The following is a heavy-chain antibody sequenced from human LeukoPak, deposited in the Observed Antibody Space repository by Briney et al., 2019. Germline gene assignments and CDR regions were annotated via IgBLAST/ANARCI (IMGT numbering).Heavy chain of an antibody. Sequence: SVKVSCKASGGTFSSYAISWVRQAPGQGLEWMGGIIPIFGTANYAQKFQGRVTITTDESTSTAYMELSSLRSEDTAVYYCARDPLPYYDSSGYRSYYYYMDVWCKGTTVTVSS. CDR1: GGTFSSYA. V-gene: IGHV1-69*05. CDR3: ARDPLPYYDSSGYRSYYYYMDV. J-gene: IGHJ6*03. CDR2: IIPIFGTA. D-gene: IGHD3-22*01.